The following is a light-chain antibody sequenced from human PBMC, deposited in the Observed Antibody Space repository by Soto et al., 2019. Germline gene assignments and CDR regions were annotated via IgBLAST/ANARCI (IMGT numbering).Light chain of an antibody. Sequence: DIQMTQSPSSVSASVGDRVTITCRASQGVSTWLAWYQQKPGTAPNLRIYTASSLQSGVPSRFSGSGAGTDFTLTINGLQPEDFATYYCQQAASFPITFGQVTRLEIK. CDR3: QQAASFPIT. J-gene: IGKJ5*01. V-gene: IGKV1-12*01. CDR1: QGVSTW. CDR2: TAS.